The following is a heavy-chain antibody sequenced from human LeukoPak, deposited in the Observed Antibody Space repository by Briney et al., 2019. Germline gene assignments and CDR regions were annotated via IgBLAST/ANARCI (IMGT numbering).Heavy chain of an antibody. J-gene: IGHJ4*02. Sequence: GGSLRLSCAASGFTFSSYAMHWVRQAPGKGLEWVAVISYDGSNKYYADSVKGRFTTSRDNSKNTLYLQMNSLRAEDTAVYYCARASSSGWYGDYFDYWGQGTLVTVSS. CDR3: ARASSSGWYGDYFDY. D-gene: IGHD6-19*01. CDR1: GFTFSSYA. V-gene: IGHV3-30-3*01. CDR2: ISYDGSNK.